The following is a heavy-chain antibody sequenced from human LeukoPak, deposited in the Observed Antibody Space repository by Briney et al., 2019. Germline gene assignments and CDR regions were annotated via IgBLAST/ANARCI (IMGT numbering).Heavy chain of an antibody. V-gene: IGHV1-69*02. CDR1: GGTFSSYT. J-gene: IGHJ4*02. Sequence: SVKVSCKASGGTFSSYTISWVRQAPGQGLEWMGRIIPILGIANYAQNFQGRVAITADKSTTTAYMELSSLRSEDTAVYYCACPPLWSGYDYWGQGTLVTVSS. CDR2: IIPILGIA. D-gene: IGHD3-3*01. CDR3: ACPPLWSGYDY.